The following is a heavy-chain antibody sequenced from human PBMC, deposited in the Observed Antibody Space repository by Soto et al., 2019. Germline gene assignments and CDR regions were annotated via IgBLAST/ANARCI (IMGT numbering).Heavy chain of an antibody. J-gene: IGHJ6*03. Sequence: SETLSLTCTVSGGSISSYYWSWIRQPPGKGLEWIGYIYYSGSTNYNPSLKSRVTISVDTSKNQFSLKLSSVTAADTAVYYCARVSYDYIWGSYRYTYYYYYMDVWGKGTTVTVSS. CDR1: GGSISSYY. CDR2: IYYSGST. CDR3: ARVSYDYIWGSYRYTYYYYYMDV. D-gene: IGHD3-16*02. V-gene: IGHV4-59*01.